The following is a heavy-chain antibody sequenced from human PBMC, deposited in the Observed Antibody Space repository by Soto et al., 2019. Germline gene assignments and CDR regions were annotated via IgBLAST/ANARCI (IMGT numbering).Heavy chain of an antibody. CDR1: GYTFTSYY. J-gene: IGHJ3*02. V-gene: IGHV1-46*01. D-gene: IGHD5-12*01. CDR2: INPSGGST. Sequence: QVQLVQSGAEVKKPGASVKVSCKASGYTFTSYYMHWVRQAPGQGLEWMGIINPSGGSTSYAQKFQCRVTMTRDTSTSTVYMELSRLRSEDTAVYYCARDLVEMATSDAFDIWGQGTKVTVSS. CDR3: ARDLVEMATSDAFDI.